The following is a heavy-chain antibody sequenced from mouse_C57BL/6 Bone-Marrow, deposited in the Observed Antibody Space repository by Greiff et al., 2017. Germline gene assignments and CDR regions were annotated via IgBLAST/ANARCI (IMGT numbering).Heavy chain of an antibody. V-gene: IGHV3-8*01. D-gene: IGHD1-1*01. J-gene: IGHJ4*01. CDR2: ISYSGST. CDR3: ARANYYGSSPYAMDY. Sequence: EVKLVESGPGLAKPSQTLSLTCSVTGYSITSDYWNWIRKFPGNKLEYMGYISYSGSTYYNPSLKSRISITRDTYKNQYYLQLNSVTTEDTATYYCARANYYGSSPYAMDYWGQGTSVTVSS. CDR1: GYSITSDY.